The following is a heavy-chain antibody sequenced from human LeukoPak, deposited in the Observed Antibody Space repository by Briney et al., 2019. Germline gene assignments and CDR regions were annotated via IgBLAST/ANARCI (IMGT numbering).Heavy chain of an antibody. D-gene: IGHD2-21*02. V-gene: IGHV1-69*13. CDR1: GGTFSNYA. CDR2: IIPIFGGA. CDR3: ARTPSVVVTASPWLGWFDP. Sequence: SVKVSCKASGGTFSNYAISWVRQAPGQGLEWMGGIIPIFGGANYAQKFQGRVTITADESTSTAYMELSSLRSEDTAVYYCARTPSVVVTASPWLGWFDPRGQGTLVTVSS. J-gene: IGHJ5*02.